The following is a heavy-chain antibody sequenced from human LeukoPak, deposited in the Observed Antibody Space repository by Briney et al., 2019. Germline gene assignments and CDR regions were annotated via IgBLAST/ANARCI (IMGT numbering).Heavy chain of an antibody. V-gene: IGHV1-8*03. D-gene: IGHD3-3*01. Sequence: GASVKVSCKASGYTFISYDINWVRQATGQGLEWMGWMNPNSGNTGYAQKFQGRVTITRNTSISTAYMELSSLRTEDTAVYYCARGSLRFLEWLVDYWGQGTLVTVSS. CDR1: GYTFISYD. CDR2: MNPNSGNT. CDR3: ARGSLRFLEWLVDY. J-gene: IGHJ4*02.